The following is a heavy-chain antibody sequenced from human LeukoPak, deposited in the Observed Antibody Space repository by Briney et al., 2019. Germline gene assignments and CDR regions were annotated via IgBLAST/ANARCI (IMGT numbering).Heavy chain of an antibody. V-gene: IGHV4-59*01. D-gene: IGHD2-15*01. CDR1: GGSISSYY. J-gene: IGHJ6*03. CDR3: ARTGYCSGGSCYNYYYYMDV. CDR2: IYYSGST. Sequence: SETLSLTCTVSGGSISSYYWSWIRQPPGKGLEWIGYIYYSGSTNYTPSLKSRVTISVDTSKNQFSLKLSSVTAADTAVYYCARTGYCSGGSCYNYYYYMDVWGKGTTVTVSS.